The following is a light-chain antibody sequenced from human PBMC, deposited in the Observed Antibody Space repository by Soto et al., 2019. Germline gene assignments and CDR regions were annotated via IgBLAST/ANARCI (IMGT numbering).Light chain of an antibody. Sequence: IVLTQSPVTLSLSPGERATLSCRSSQSVSNNYLAWYQQQPGQAPRLLIYGASNRATGIPDRFSGSGSGTDFTLTISRLEPEDFAVYYCQQYGSSPPITFGQGTRLEIK. V-gene: IGKV3-20*01. J-gene: IGKJ5*01. CDR2: GAS. CDR1: QSVSNNY. CDR3: QQYGSSPPIT.